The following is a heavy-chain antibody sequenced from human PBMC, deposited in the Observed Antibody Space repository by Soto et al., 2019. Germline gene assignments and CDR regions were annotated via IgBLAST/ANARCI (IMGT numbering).Heavy chain of an antibody. CDR3: AYLGGYSESQFAC. V-gene: IGHV3-23*01. CDR2: ISGSGGST. CDR1: GFTFSNHA. D-gene: IGHD5-18*01. Sequence: GGSLRLSCAASGFTFSNHAMRWVRQAPGKGLEWVAAISGSGGSTYYADSVKGRFTISRDNSQNTLYLQMNSLSAEDTAVYYCAYLGGYSESQFACLGQGALVPVSP. J-gene: IGHJ4*02.